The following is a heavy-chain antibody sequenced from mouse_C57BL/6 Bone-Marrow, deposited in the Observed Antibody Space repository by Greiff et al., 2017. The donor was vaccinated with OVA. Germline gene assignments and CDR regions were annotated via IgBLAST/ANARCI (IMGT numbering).Heavy chain of an antibody. V-gene: IGHV5-9-1*02. Sequence: EVKLMESGEGLVKPGGSLKLSCAASGFTFSSYAMSWVRQTPEKRLEWVAYISSGGDYIYYADTVQGRFTISRDNAGNTLYLQMSSLKSEDTAMYYCTRDLYYYGSSRLWFAYWGQGTLVTVSA. J-gene: IGHJ3*01. CDR3: TRDLYYYGSSRLWFAY. CDR1: GFTFSSYA. D-gene: IGHD1-1*01. CDR2: ISSGGDYI.